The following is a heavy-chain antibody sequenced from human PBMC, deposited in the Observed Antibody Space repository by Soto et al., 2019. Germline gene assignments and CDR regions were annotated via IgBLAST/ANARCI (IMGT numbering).Heavy chain of an antibody. Sequence: QVQLVESGGGVVQPGRSLRLSCAASGFTFSSYAMHWVRQAPGKGLEWVAVISYDGSNKYYADSVKGRFTISRDNSKNTQYLQMNGLRAEDTAVYYCARESGIAAAGGGDAFDIWGQGTMVNVSS. CDR3: ARESGIAAAGGGDAFDI. CDR1: GFTFSSYA. V-gene: IGHV3-30-3*01. D-gene: IGHD6-13*01. J-gene: IGHJ3*02. CDR2: ISYDGSNK.